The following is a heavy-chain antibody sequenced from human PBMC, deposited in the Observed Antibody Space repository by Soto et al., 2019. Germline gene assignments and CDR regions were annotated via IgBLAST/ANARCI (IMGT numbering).Heavy chain of an antibody. CDR2: TNPSGGST. CDR1: GYTITSKS. J-gene: IGHJ3*02. V-gene: IGHV1-46*03. D-gene: IGHD6-13*01. Sequence: AKPSSKAPGYTITSKSLCWMRQSTGQGLEWMGITNPSGGSTSYAQKFQGRVTMTRDTSTSTVYMELSSLRSEDTAVYYCARVGYSMYTGAFDIWGQGTMVTVSS. CDR3: ARVGYSMYTGAFDI.